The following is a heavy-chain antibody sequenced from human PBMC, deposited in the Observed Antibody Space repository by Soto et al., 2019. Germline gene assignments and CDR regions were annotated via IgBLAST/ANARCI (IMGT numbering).Heavy chain of an antibody. CDR1: GFTFSRHA. V-gene: IGHV3-30*04. D-gene: IGHD3-3*01. CDR2: ISRDGSYI. CDR3: ARTRNGGVADSFDS. J-gene: IGHJ5*01. Sequence: GGSLRLSCAASGFTFSRHAIHWVRLTPGRGLEWVLAISRDGSYIYYTDSVKGRFTVSRDNSKNTVFVQMNRLIPDDTALYFCARTRNGGVADSFDSWGQGTRVTV.